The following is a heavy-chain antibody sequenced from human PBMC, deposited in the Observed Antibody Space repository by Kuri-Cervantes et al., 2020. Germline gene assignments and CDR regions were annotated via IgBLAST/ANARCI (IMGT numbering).Heavy chain of an antibody. CDR3: AREFRGAYDY. D-gene: IGHD3-10*01. V-gene: IGHV3-11*01. CDR2: ISSSGSTI. Sequence: GESLKISCAASGFTFSDYYMSWIRQAPGKGLEWVSYISSSGSTIYYADSVKGRFTISRDNAKNSLCLQMNSLRAEDTAVYYCAREFRGAYDYWGQGTLVTVSS. J-gene: IGHJ4*02. CDR1: GFTFSDYY.